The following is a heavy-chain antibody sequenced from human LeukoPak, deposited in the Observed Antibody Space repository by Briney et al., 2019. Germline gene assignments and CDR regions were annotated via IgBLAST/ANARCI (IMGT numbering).Heavy chain of an antibody. J-gene: IGHJ4*02. CDR1: GGSISSYY. Sequence: SETLSLTCTVSGGSISSYYWSWIRQPPGKGLEWIGYIYYSGSTNYNPSLKSRVTISVDTSKNQFPLKLSSVTAADTAVYHCAREIHFSWSGYSYYFDYWGQGTLVTVSS. D-gene: IGHD3-3*01. V-gene: IGHV4-59*01. CDR2: IYYSGST. CDR3: AREIHFSWSGYSYYFDY.